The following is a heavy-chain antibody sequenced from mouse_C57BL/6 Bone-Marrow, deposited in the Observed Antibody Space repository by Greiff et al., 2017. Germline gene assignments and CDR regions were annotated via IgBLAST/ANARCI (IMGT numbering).Heavy chain of an antibody. J-gene: IGHJ1*03. CDR2: LSYDGSN. CDR1: GYSITSGYY. Sequence: DVHLVESGPGLVKPSQSLSLTCSVTGYSITSGYYWNWIRQFPGNKLEWMGYLSYDGSNKYNPSLKNRISITRDPSKNQFFLKLNSVTTEDTATYYCAKRIDGYHIWYFDVWGTGTTVTVSS. D-gene: IGHD2-3*01. CDR3: AKRIDGYHIWYFDV. V-gene: IGHV3-6*01.